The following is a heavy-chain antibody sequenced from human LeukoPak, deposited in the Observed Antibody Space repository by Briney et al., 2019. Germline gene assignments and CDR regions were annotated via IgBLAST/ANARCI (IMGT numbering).Heavy chain of an antibody. CDR2: INHSGST. D-gene: IGHD3-22*01. J-gene: IGHJ6*02. V-gene: IGHV4-34*01. CDR3: ARGSSYYYDSSGYYYYYGMDV. CDR1: GGSLSGYY. Sequence: PSEPLSLTCAVYGGSLSGYYWSWIRQPPGKELEWIGEINHSGSTNYNPSLKSRVTISVDTSKNQFSLKLSSVTAADTAVYYCARGSSYYYDSSGYYYYYGMDVWGQGTTVTVSS.